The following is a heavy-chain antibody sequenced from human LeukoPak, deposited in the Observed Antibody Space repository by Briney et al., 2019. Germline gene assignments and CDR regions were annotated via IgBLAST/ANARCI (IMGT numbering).Heavy chain of an antibody. D-gene: IGHD3-10*01. V-gene: IGHV1-69*06. CDR1: GGTFIIYA. CDR3: ARDYSGDYYGSGSYYYFDY. CDR2: IIPIFGTA. J-gene: IGHJ4*02. Sequence: GSSVKVSCKASGGTFIIYAISWVRQAPGQGREWMGGIIPIFGTANYAQKFQGRVTITADKSTSTAYMELSSLRSEDTAVYYCARDYSGDYYGSGSYYYFDYWGQGTLVTVSS.